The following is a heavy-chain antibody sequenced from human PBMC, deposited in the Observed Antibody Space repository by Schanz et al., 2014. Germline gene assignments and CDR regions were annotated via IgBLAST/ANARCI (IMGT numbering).Heavy chain of an antibody. D-gene: IGHD3-22*01. Sequence: EVQLVESGGDLVQPGGSLRLSCSASGFTFSTFAMHWVRQAPGKGLEWVSFIYIGGNTYYADSVKGRFTISRDNSKNTVYIQMNSLRAEDTAVYYCARPPHDSSGYYPFDYWGQGTLVTVSS. CDR1: GFTFSTFA. CDR2: IYIGGNT. V-gene: IGHV3-66*04. CDR3: ARPPHDSSGYYPFDY. J-gene: IGHJ4*02.